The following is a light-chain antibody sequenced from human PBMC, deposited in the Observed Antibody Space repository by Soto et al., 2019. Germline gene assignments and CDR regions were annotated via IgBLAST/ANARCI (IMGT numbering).Light chain of an antibody. CDR2: DDD. CDR1: SSNIGENF. V-gene: IGLV1-51*01. CDR3: ATWDMSLSAVV. J-gene: IGLJ2*01. Sequence: QSVLTQPPSVSAAPGQKVAISCSGSSSNIGENFVSWYRQLPGTVPELFIYDDDKRPSEIPDRFSGSKSGTSATLGIAELQTGDEADYYCATWDMSLSAVVIGGGTKLTVL.